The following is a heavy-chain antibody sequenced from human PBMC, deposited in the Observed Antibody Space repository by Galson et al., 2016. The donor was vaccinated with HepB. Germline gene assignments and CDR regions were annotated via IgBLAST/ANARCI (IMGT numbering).Heavy chain of an antibody. CDR3: AGGLRRGRRTSQYYDSSGYSRQYNWFDP. CDR1: GDSVSGTNY. Sequence: SETLSLTCAVSGDSVSGTNYWSWVRQSPGTGLEWIGEIHHSGATNYNPSLKSRVTLSVDTSKNPFYLELTSVTAADTAVYYCAGGLRRGRRTSQYYDSSGYSRQYNWFDPWGQGTLVTVSS. CDR2: IHHSGAT. J-gene: IGHJ5*02. D-gene: IGHD3-22*01. V-gene: IGHV4-4*02.